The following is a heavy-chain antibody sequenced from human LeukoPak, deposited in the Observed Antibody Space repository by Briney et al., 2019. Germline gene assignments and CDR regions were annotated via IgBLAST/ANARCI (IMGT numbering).Heavy chain of an antibody. D-gene: IGHD5-18*01. Sequence: GRSLRLSCAASGFSSSSYGMHGVRQAPGKGLEWVAVIWYDGTNKYYADSVKGRFTTSRDNSKNTLYLQMNSLRAEDTAVYYCARDQRGFSYSKYYFDYWGQGTLVTASS. J-gene: IGHJ4*02. CDR3: ARDQRGFSYSKYYFDY. V-gene: IGHV3-33*01. CDR2: IWYDGTNK. CDR1: GFSSSSYG.